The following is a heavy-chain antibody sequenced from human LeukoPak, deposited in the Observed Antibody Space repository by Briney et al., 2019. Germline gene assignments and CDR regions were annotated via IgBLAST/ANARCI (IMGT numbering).Heavy chain of an antibody. V-gene: IGHV1-2*02. CDR3: ARTREYSSSWYFPPFDP. J-gene: IGHJ5*02. CDR1: GYTFTGYY. D-gene: IGHD6-13*01. CDR2: INPNSGVT. Sequence: ASVKVSCKASGYTFTGYYMNWVRQAPGQGLEWMGWINPNSGVTNYAQNFQGRVTMTRDPSISTAYMELSGLTSNDTAVYYCARTREYSSSWYFPPFDPWGQGTLVTVSS.